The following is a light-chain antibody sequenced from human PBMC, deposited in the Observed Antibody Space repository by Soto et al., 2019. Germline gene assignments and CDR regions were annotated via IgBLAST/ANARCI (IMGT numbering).Light chain of an antibody. CDR3: QHLFSTVYT. V-gene: IGKV1-39*01. CDR2: HTS. CDR1: QSIRAY. Sequence: DIQMTQSPSSLSASVGDRVTITCRASQSIRAYLNWYQQKSGKPPSLLIYHTSTLQRGVPSRFSASGSGTEFSLTITSLQPDDFATYYCQHLFSTVYTFGQGTNVDIK. J-gene: IGKJ2*01.